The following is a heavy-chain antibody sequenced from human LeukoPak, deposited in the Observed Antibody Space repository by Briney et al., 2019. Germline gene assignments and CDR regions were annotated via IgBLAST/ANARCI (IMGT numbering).Heavy chain of an antibody. Sequence: GGSLRLSCAASGFTFSSNYMSWVREAPGKGLEWVSIIYSGGSTFYSDSVKGRFTISRDKSKKKLYLQMNRLRAEDTAVYYCARAVSYLSAFDIWGQGTMVTVSS. V-gene: IGHV3-53*01. J-gene: IGHJ3*02. CDR2: IYSGGST. D-gene: IGHD3-10*01. CDR1: GFTFSSNY. CDR3: ARAVSYLSAFDI.